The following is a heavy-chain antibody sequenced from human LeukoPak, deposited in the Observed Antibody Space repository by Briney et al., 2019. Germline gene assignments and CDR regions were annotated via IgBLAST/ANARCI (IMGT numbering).Heavy chain of an antibody. CDR3: ARFNGDYYRIDY. V-gene: IGHV3-20*04. Sequence: SGGSLRLSCAASGSTFDDYGMSWVRQAPGKGLEWVSGMNWNGGSTGYADSVKGRFTISRDNAKNSLYLQMNSLRAEDTALYYCARFNGDYYRIDYWGQGTLVTVSS. D-gene: IGHD4-17*01. J-gene: IGHJ4*02. CDR2: MNWNGGST. CDR1: GSTFDDYG.